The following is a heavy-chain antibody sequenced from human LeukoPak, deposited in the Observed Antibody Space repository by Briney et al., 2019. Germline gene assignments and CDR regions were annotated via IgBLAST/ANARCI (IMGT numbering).Heavy chain of an antibody. CDR1: GFTFSVYF. J-gene: IGHJ4*02. D-gene: IGHD2-2*01. Sequence: GGSLRLSCAASGFTFSVYFMGWVRQAPGKGLEWVGRIKIEGDSYTTEYAASVKGRFTISRDDSKSIAYLQMNSLETEDTAVYYCAKPATSILIYFDSWGQGTLVTVSS. CDR3: AKPATSILIYFDS. CDR2: IKIEGDSYTT. V-gene: IGHV3-72*01.